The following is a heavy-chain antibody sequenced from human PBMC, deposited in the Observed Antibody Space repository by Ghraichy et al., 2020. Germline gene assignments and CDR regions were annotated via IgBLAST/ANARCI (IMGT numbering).Heavy chain of an antibody. CDR1: GGSISSYY. D-gene: IGHD3-22*01. CDR2: IYYSGST. V-gene: IGHV4-59*01. CDR3: ARGGSLYDSSGYYADY. J-gene: IGHJ4*02. Sequence: SETLSLTCTVSGGSISSYYWSWIRQPPGKGLEWIGYIYYSGSTNYNPSLKSRVTISVDTSKNQFSLKLSSVTAADTAVYYCARGGSLYDSSGYYADYWGQGTLVTVSS.